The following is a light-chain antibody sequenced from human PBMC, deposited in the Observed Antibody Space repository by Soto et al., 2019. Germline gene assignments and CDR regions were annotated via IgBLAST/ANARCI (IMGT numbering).Light chain of an antibody. CDR3: FSYADGSTYF. Sequence: QSVLTQPASVSGSPGQSITISCTGTSSDVGGYNYVSWYQQHPGKAPKLVIYEVSNRPSGVSNRFSGSKSGNTASLTISGLQAEDEDDYYCFSYADGSTYFFGTGTKVTVL. CDR2: EVS. J-gene: IGLJ1*01. CDR1: SSDVGGYNY. V-gene: IGLV2-14*01.